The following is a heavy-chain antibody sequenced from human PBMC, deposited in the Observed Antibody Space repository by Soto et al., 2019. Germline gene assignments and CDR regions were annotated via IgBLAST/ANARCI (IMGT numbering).Heavy chain of an antibody. Sequence: QVQLVQSGAEVKKPGSSVKVSCKASGGTFSSYTISWVRQAPGQGLEWMGRIIPILGIANYAQKFQGRVTITADKSTSTAYMELSSLRSEDTAVYYCARLETRGRAMYYFDYWGQGTLVTVSS. CDR2: IIPILGIA. CDR3: ARLETRGRAMYYFDY. J-gene: IGHJ4*02. V-gene: IGHV1-69*02. CDR1: GGTFSSYT. D-gene: IGHD2-2*01.